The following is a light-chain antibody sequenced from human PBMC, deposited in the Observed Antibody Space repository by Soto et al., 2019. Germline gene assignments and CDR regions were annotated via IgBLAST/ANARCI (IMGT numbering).Light chain of an antibody. CDR2: DVS. V-gene: IGKV1-5*01. CDR1: SSSMW. CDR3: QHTTDFT. Sequence: DIQMTQSPSTLAASVGDTVTMTCRSSSMWLAWYQKKPGKAPKLLIYDVSNLERGVPPRFSGSTSGAESTLTITGLQPDDLGTYYCQHTTDFTFGQGTKVDIK. J-gene: IGKJ2*01.